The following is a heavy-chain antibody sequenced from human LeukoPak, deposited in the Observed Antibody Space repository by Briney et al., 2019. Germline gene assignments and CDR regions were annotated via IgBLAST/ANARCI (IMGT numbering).Heavy chain of an antibody. V-gene: IGHV4-30-4*01. CDR2: IYYSGST. J-gene: IGHJ4*02. CDR3: ARDHQGYFDY. CDR1: GGSISSGDYY. Sequence: SETLSLTCTVSGGSISSGDYYWSWIRQPPGKGLEWIGYIYYSGSTYYNPSLKSRVTISVDTSKNQFTLKLSSVTAADTAVYYCARDHQGYFDYWGQGTLVTVFS.